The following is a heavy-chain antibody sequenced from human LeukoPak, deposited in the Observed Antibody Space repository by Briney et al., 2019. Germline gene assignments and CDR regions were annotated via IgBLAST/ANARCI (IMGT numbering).Heavy chain of an antibody. CDR2: INPSGGSA. J-gene: IGHJ4*02. Sequence: ASVKVSCKTSGYTFTSYYIHWVRQAPGQGLEWMGIINPSGGSASYAQKFQGRVTMTRDMPTSTVYMELSSLRSEDTAVHYCARDKKNDYYDSSGLFDYWGQGTLVTVSS. V-gene: IGHV1-46*01. CDR3: ARDKKNDYYDSSGLFDY. D-gene: IGHD3-22*01. CDR1: GYTFTSYY.